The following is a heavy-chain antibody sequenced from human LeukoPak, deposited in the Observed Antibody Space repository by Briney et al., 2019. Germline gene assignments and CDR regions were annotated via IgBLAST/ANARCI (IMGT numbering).Heavy chain of an antibody. CDR3: ARDYGDPYYFDY. CDR2: ISSSSSYI. Sequence: GGSLRLSRAASGFTFSSYSMNWVRQAPGKGLEWVSSISSSSSYIYYADSVKGRFTISRDNAKNSLYLQMNSLRAEDTAVYYCARDYGDPYYFDYWGQGTLVTVSS. J-gene: IGHJ4*02. D-gene: IGHD4-17*01. CDR1: GFTFSSYS. V-gene: IGHV3-21*01.